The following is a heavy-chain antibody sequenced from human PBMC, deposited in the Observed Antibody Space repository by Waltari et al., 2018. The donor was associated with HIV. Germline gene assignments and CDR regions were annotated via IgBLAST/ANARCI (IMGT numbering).Heavy chain of an antibody. CDR3: ARVRGGGMDV. CDR2: INHNSGDT. V-gene: IGHV1-2*05. CDR1: GNTFTGYY. Sequence: QEHLVQSGAEVKKPGASVKVSCTASGNTFTGYYVHWVRQALGQGLEWVGRINHNSGDTHYAQKFQGRVTMTRDTSISTGYMELHSLTSDDTGVYFCARVRGGGMDVWGQGTTVTVSS. D-gene: IGHD5-12*01. J-gene: IGHJ6*02.